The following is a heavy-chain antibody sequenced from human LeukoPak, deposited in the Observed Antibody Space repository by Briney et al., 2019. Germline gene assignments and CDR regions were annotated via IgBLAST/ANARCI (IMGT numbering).Heavy chain of an antibody. J-gene: IGHJ4*02. CDR3: ASPRTRYSSGWYGIFDY. V-gene: IGHV3-53*01. CDR2: IYSGGST. Sequence: GGSLRLSCAASGFTVSSNYMSWVRQAPGKGLEWVSVIYSGGSTYYADSVKGRLTISRDNSKNTLYLQMNSLRAEDTAVYYCASPRTRYSSGWYGIFDYWGQGTLVTVSS. D-gene: IGHD6-19*01. CDR1: GFTVSSNY.